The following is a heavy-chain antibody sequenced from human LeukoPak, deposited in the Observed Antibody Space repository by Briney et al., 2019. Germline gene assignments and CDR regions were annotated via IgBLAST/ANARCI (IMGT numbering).Heavy chain of an antibody. D-gene: IGHD1-1*01. J-gene: IGHJ4*02. CDR1: GFTFSSYS. CDR2: ISSSSSSI. CDR3: AKASWVSNADAVL. V-gene: IGHV3-21*04. Sequence: GGSLRLSCAASGFTFSSYSMNWVRQAPGKGLEWVSSISSSSSSIYYAHSVKGRFTISRDNAKNSLYLQMNNLRVEDTAVYYCAKASWVSNADAVLWGQGTVVTVSS.